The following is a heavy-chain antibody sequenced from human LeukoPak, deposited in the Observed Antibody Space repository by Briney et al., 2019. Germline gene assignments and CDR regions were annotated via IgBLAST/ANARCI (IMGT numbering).Heavy chain of an antibody. CDR2: IDHSGST. CDR3: ARARGIAAATNWFDP. J-gene: IGHJ5*02. V-gene: IGHV4-34*01. Sequence: PSETLSLTCAVYGGSFSGYYWSWIRQPPGKGLEWIGEIDHSGSTNYNPSLKSRVTISVDTSKNQFSLKLSSVTAADTAVYYCARARGIAAATNWFDPWGQGTLVTVSS. CDR1: GGSFSGYY. D-gene: IGHD6-13*01.